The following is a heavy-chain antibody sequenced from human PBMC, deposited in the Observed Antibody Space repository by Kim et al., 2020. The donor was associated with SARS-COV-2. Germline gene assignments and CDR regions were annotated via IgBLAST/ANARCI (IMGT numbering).Heavy chain of an antibody. Sequence: SVKVSCKASGGTFSSYAISWVRQAPGQGLEWMGGIIPIFGTANYAQKFQGRVTITADESTSTAYMELSSLRSEDTAVYYCARTRSSSLYYYYGMDVWGQGTTVTVSS. J-gene: IGHJ6*02. V-gene: IGHV1-69*13. CDR3: ARTRSSSLYYYYGMDV. D-gene: IGHD6-13*01. CDR2: IIPIFGTA. CDR1: GGTFSSYA.